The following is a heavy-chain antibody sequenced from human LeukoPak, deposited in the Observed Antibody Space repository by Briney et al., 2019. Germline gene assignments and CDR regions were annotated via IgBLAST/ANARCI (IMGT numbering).Heavy chain of an antibody. J-gene: IGHJ4*02. CDR3: ATSLQLWFKVGFDY. CDR2: FDPEDGET. V-gene: IGHV1-24*01. CDR1: GYTLTELS. D-gene: IGHD5-18*01. Sequence: GASVKVSCKVSGYTLTELSMHWVRQAPGKGLEWMGGFDPEDGETIYAQKFQGRVTMTEDTSTDTAYMELSSLRSEDTAVYYCATSLQLWFKVGFDYRGQGTLVTVSS.